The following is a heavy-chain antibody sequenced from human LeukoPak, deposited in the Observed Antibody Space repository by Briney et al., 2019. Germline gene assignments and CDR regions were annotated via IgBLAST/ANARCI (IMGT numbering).Heavy chain of an antibody. CDR1: GGTFSSYA. CDR3: AKSDASWYYYYGMDV. Sequence: ASVKVSCKASGGTFSSYAISWVRQAPGQGLEWMGGIIPIFGTANYAQKFQGRVTITADKSTSTAYMELSSLRSEDTAVYYCAKSDASWYYYYGMDVWGKGTTVTVSS. CDR2: IIPIFGTA. D-gene: IGHD2-2*01. V-gene: IGHV1-69*06. J-gene: IGHJ6*04.